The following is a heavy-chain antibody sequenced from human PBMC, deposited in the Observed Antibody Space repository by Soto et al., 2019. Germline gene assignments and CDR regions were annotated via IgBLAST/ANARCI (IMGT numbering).Heavy chain of an antibody. Sequence: GGSLRLSCVASGFTFSKYAMSWGRQAPGKGLEWVSGISASGRDTYYADSVKDRFTISRDSFKNTLYLQMNSLRAEDTGTYYCAKGKTSGWYYFDYWGQGALVTVSS. CDR3: AKGKTSGWYYFDY. V-gene: IGHV3-23*01. J-gene: IGHJ4*02. CDR1: GFTFSKYA. D-gene: IGHD6-19*01. CDR2: ISASGRDT.